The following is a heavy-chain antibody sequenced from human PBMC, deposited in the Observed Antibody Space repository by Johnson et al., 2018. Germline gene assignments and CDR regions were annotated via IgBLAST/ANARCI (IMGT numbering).Heavy chain of an antibody. CDR2: ISYDGSNK. CDR1: GFTFSSYG. D-gene: IGHD3-3*01. V-gene: IGHV3-30*18. J-gene: IGHJ1*01. CDR3: AKEGGMEWGYYGPFQY. Sequence: QVQLQESGGGVVQPGRSLRLSCAASGFTFSSYGMHWVRQAPGKGLEWVAVISYDGSNKYYADSVKGRFTISRDNSKNTLYLQMNSLRAEGTAVYYCAKEGGMEWGYYGPFQYWGPGTLVTVSS.